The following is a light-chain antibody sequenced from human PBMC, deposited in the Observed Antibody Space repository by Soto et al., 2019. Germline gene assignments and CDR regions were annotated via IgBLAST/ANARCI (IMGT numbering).Light chain of an antibody. CDR3: SSYTSSSTL. CDR1: SSDVGGYNY. CDR2: EVS. Sequence: QSVLTQPASVSGSPGQSITISCTGTSSDVGGYNYVSWYQQHPGKAPKLMIYEVSNRPSGVSNRFSGSKSGNTASLTISGLRAEDEADYYCSSYTSSSTLFGGGTQLTVL. J-gene: IGLJ2*01. V-gene: IGLV2-14*01.